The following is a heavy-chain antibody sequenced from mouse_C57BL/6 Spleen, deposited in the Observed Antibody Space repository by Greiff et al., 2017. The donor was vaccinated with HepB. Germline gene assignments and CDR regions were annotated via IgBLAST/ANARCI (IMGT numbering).Heavy chain of an antibody. CDR2: IYPGDGDT. Sequence: VQLQQSGPELVKPGASVKISCKASGYAFSSSWMNWVKQRPGQGLEWIGRIYPGDGDTNYNGKFKGKATLTADKSSSTAYMQRRSLASEDSAVYFCARGDITTVGAGDYWGQGTTLTVSS. CDR3: ARGDITTVGAGDY. CDR1: GYAFSSSW. D-gene: IGHD1-1*01. J-gene: IGHJ2*01. V-gene: IGHV1-82*01.